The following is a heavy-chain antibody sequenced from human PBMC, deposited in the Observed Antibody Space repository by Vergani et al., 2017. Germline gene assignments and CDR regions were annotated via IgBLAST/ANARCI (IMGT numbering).Heavy chain of an antibody. CDR1: GFTFSSYA. V-gene: IGHV3-23*01. J-gene: IGHJ4*02. CDR3: AKGRDFWSAIDY. CDR2: ISGSGGST. D-gene: IGHD3-3*01. Sequence: EVQLLESGGGLVQPGGSLRLSCAASGFTFSSYAMSWVRQAPGKGLEWVSAISGSGGSTYYADSVKGRFTISRDNSKNTLYLQMNSLRAGDTAVYYCAKGRDFWSAIDYWGQGTLVTVSS.